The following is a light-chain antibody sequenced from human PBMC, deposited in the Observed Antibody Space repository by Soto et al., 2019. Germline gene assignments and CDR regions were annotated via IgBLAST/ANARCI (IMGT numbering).Light chain of an antibody. CDR2: GAS. J-gene: IGKJ1*01. CDR1: QSVDSSF. Sequence: EIVLTQSPGSLSLSPGERATLSCRASQSVDSSFFAWYQQKPGQAPRLLIYGASNRATGIPDRFSGSGSGTDFPLTIRRLEPEDFAVYYCQQYVSSVTFGQGTKVEIK. CDR3: QQYVSSVT. V-gene: IGKV3-20*01.